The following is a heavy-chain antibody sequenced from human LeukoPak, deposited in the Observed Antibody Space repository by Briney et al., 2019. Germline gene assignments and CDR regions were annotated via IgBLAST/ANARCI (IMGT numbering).Heavy chain of an antibody. V-gene: IGHV3-21*01. CDR1: GFTLSTYT. CDR2: ISSSSSYI. D-gene: IGHD6-6*01. Sequence: PGGSLRLSCTASGFTLSTYTMNWVRQAPGKGLEWVSSISSSSSYIYYADSVKGRFTISRDNAKNSLYLQMNSLRAEDTAVYYCARDPRIAARADRYYYYMDVWGKGTTVTVSS. J-gene: IGHJ6*03. CDR3: ARDPRIAARADRYYYYMDV.